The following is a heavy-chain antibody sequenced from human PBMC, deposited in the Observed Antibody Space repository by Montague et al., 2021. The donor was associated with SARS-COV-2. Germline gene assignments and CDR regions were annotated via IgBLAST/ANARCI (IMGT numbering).Heavy chain of an antibody. CDR1: GDSVSSNSVA. D-gene: IGHD6-19*01. J-gene: IGHJ4*02. V-gene: IGHV6-1*01. CDR3: VRYRGWFYFDF. Sequence: CAISGDSVSSNSVAWSWIRQSPLRGLEWLGRTYYRSKWYSDYAXXVGGRLTVNPDASKNEFSLELNYVTPEDTAVYYCVRYRGWFYFDFWGQGTLVTVSS. CDR2: TYYRSKWYS.